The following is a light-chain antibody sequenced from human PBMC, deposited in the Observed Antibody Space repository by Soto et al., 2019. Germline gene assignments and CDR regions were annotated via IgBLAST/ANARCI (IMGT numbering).Light chain of an antibody. V-gene: IGKV3-20*01. J-gene: IGKJ5*01. CDR2: AAS. CDR1: QSVSGSY. CDR3: QQYGNSPAIT. Sequence: IVLTHSQATLSSVPVYISTLSCSSIQSVSGSYLAWYQQKPGQSPRLLIYAASSRATGIPDRFSGSGSGTDFTLTVSRLEPEDFAVYFCQQYGNSPAITFGQGKRREIK.